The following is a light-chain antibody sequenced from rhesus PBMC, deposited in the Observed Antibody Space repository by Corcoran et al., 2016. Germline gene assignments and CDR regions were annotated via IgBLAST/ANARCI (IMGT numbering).Light chain of an antibody. CDR3: SSYAGSNTFI. J-gene: IGLJ1*01. CDR1: RSDIGTYNY. V-gene: IGLV2-32*02. CDR2: EVT. Sequence: QAALTQPRSVSGSPGPSATISCTGTRSDIGTYNYVSWYQQHPGTAPKLLIYEVTKRPSGVSDRFSGSKSGKPASLTISGLQAEDEADYYCSSYAGSNTFIFGSGTRLTVL.